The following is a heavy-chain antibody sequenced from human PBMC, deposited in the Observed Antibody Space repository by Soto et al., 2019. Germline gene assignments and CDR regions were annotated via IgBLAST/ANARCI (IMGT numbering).Heavy chain of an antibody. Sequence: LRLSCAASGFTFSSHAMSWVRQAPGKGLEWVSAIRGSGGSTYYADSVKGRFTISRDNSKNTLYLQMNSLRAEDTAVYYCAKGLRFLEWLPPFDYWGQGTLVTVSS. V-gene: IGHV3-23*01. J-gene: IGHJ4*02. CDR2: IRGSGGST. D-gene: IGHD3-3*01. CDR1: GFTFSSHA. CDR3: AKGLRFLEWLPPFDY.